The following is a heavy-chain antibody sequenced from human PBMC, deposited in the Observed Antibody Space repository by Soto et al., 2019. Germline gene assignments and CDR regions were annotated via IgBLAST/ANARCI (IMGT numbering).Heavy chain of an antibody. J-gene: IGHJ4*02. CDR2: FIPVYRTL. CDR3: ATGVIWIGYFTVDS. CDR1: GGSFGNSA. D-gene: IGHD3-3*01. V-gene: IGHV1-69*01. Sequence: QVLLVQSGAEVKKPGSSVKISCKASGGSFGNSAINWVRQTPGQGLEWLGGFIPVYRTLNYAQKFQGRYTITAAESTGTAYMTLRSLPSNDTAVYYCATGVIWIGYFTVDSWGQGTRVTVSS.